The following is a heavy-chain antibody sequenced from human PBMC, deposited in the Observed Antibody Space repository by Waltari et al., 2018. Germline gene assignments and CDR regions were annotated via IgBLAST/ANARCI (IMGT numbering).Heavy chain of an antibody. J-gene: IGHJ5*01. CDR1: GYSVSSNSY. CDR2: SHHTGST. D-gene: IGHD2-2*01. V-gene: IGHV4-38-2*01. CDR3: ARVGQYCTSSSCFYWFDS. Sequence: QVQLQESGPGLVKPSETLSLTCVVSGYSVSSNSYWAWIRQPPGKGLEWIGSSHHTGSTYYSPSLNSRVTISIDTSKNQFSLNLISVTAADTALYYCARVGQYCTSSSCFYWFDSWGQGALVTVSS.